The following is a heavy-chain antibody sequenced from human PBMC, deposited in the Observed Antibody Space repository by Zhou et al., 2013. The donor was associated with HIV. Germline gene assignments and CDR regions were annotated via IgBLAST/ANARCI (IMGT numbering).Heavy chain of an antibody. CDR2: ITPIFDTP. D-gene: IGHD5-18*01. Sequence: QVQLVQSGAEVKKPGSSVKVSCKTTGYTFNRYDVSWVRQAPGQGLEWMGGITPIFDTPDYAQKFRDRVKITADESTSTGYMELSGLRSEDTAVYYCARDRGDTSIIRNFYYWGQGTLVTVSS. CDR1: GYTFNRYD. V-gene: IGHV1-69*12. CDR3: ARDRGDTSIIRNFYY. J-gene: IGHJ4*02.